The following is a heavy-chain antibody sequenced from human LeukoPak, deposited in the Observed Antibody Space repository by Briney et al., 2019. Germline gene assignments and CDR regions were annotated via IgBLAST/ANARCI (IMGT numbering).Heavy chain of an antibody. V-gene: IGHV3-48*01. Sequence: QPGGSLRLSCSASGFTFSSYSMNWVRQAPGKGLEWVSYISSSSSTIYYADSVKGPFTISRDNAKNSLYLQMNSLRAEDTAVYYCARDMVLMVYANDAFDIWGQGTMVTVSS. CDR2: ISSSSSTI. CDR3: ARDMVLMVYANDAFDI. J-gene: IGHJ3*02. D-gene: IGHD2-8*01. CDR1: GFTFSSYS.